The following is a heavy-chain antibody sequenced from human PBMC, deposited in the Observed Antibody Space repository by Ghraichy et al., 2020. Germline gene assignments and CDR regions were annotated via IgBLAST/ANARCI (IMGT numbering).Heavy chain of an antibody. CDR3: ARVAGLEMATSAVVGRDYYYYYYGMDV. Sequence: ASVKVSCKASGYTFTSYYMHWVRQAPGQGLEWMGIINPSGGSTSYAQKFQGRVTMTRDTSTSTVYMELSSLRSEDTAVYYCARVAGLEMATSAVVGRDYYYYYYGMDVWGQGTTVTVSS. J-gene: IGHJ6*02. V-gene: IGHV1-46*01. CDR1: GYTFTSYY. CDR2: INPSGGST. D-gene: IGHD5-24*01.